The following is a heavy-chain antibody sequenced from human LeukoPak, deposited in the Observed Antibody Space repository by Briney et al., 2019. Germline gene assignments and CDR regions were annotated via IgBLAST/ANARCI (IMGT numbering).Heavy chain of an antibody. D-gene: IGHD2-15*01. J-gene: IGHJ3*01. V-gene: IGHV3-7*03. CDR1: GFTFSSYW. Sequence: PGGSLRLSCAASGFTFSSYWMSWVRQAPGKGLEWVANIKQDGSEKYYVDSVKGRFPISRDNSKNTLYLQMNSLRAEDTAVYYCAKDRNTGRGGYDALDLWGQGTMVTVSS. CDR3: AKDRNTGRGGYDALDL. CDR2: IKQDGSEK.